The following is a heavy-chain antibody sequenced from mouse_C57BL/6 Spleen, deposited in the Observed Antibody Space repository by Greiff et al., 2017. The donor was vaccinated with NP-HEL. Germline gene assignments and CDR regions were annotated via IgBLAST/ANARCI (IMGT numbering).Heavy chain of an antibody. CDR2: INPNNGGT. J-gene: IGHJ2*01. Sequence: EVQLQQSGPELVKPGASVKISCKASGYTFTDYYMNWVKQSHGKSLEWIGDINPNNGGTSYNQKFKGKATLTVDKSSSTAYMELRSLTSEDSAVYYCARSGSNYGDYWGQGTTLTVSS. CDR3: ARSGSNYGDY. CDR1: GYTFTDYY. D-gene: IGHD2-5*01. V-gene: IGHV1-26*01.